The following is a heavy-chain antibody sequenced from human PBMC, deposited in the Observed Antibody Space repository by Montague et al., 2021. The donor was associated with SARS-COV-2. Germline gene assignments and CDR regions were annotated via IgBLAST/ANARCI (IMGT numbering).Heavy chain of an antibody. J-gene: IGHJ4*02. D-gene: IGHD3-10*01. CDR2: VYNYGST. Sequence: SETLSLTCSVSGGSVSSGSNYWSWIRQSPGKGLEWIGYVYNYGSTDYNPSLKSRVTISLDTSKNQFSLRLSSVTAADTAVYHCAREATDYGSGSYYFPFAYWGQGILVTVSS. CDR3: AREATDYGSGSYYFPFAY. V-gene: IGHV4-61*01. CDR1: GGSVSSGSNY.